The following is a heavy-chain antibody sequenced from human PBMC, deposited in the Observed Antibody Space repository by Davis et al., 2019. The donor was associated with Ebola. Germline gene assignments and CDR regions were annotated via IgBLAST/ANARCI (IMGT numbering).Heavy chain of an antibody. CDR3: ARESGY. V-gene: IGHV3-30*03. D-gene: IGHD3-10*01. CDR2: ISYDGNNK. CDR1: GFTFSSYG. Sequence: GESLKISCAASGFTFSSYGMHWVRQAPGKGLEWVAVISYDGNNKYYADSVKGRFTISRDNAKNTLYLQMNSLRAEDTAVYYCARESGYWGQGTLVTVSS. J-gene: IGHJ4*02.